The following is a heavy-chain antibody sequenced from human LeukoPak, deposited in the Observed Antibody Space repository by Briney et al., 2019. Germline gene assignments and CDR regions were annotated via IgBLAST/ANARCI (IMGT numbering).Heavy chain of an antibody. J-gene: IGHJ4*02. CDR1: GFTFSKFD. Sequence: GGSLRLSCAASGFTFSKFDMHWVRQAPGKGLEWVAFIQYDGSNKYYADSVKGRFTISRDNSKNTLYLQMNSLRAEDTAVYYCAKDLRYCSSTSCYEWGFIYWGQGTLVTVSS. CDR3: AKDLRYCSSTSCYEWGFIY. V-gene: IGHV3-30*02. D-gene: IGHD2-2*01. CDR2: IQYDGSNK.